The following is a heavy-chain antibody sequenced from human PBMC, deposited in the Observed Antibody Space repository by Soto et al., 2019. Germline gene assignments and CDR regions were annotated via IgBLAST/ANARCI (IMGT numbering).Heavy chain of an antibody. CDR2: IRSNGTAK. D-gene: IGHD5-12*01. CDR1: AFSSSSYW. Sequence: GSLRPSCAASAFSSSSYWMHWVRQAPGKVLLRVTRIRSNGTAKSYADSVKGPFTISRGNAKITLYLQMSSLRVEDTGVYYCEYSYWPVGNYWGQGTLVTVSS. V-gene: IGHV3-74*01. CDR3: EYSYWPVGNY. J-gene: IGHJ4*02.